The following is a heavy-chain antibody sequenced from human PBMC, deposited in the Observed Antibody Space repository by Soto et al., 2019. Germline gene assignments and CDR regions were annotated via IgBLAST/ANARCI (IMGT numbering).Heavy chain of an antibody. CDR1: GFTFSSFA. Sequence: QPVGSLRLSCAASGFTFSSFAMSWVRQAPGKGLEWVSSISGSGESTYYADSVKGRLSISRDNSKNTLYLQMNSLRAEDTAVYYCAKRREGGYYIFDYWGQGTPVTVSS. CDR3: AKRREGGYYIFDY. J-gene: IGHJ4*02. D-gene: IGHD3-10*01. V-gene: IGHV3-23*01. CDR2: ISGSGEST.